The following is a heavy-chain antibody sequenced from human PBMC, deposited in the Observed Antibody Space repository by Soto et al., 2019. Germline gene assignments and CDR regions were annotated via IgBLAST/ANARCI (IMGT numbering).Heavy chain of an antibody. J-gene: IGHJ4*02. V-gene: IGHV3-66*01. CDR2: IYSGGTT. CDR1: GFTVSSNY. D-gene: IGHD4-17*01. Sequence: EVQLVESGGGLVQPGGSLRLSCAASGFTVSSNYMSWVRQAPGKGLEWVSVIYSGGTTYYADSVKGRFTISRDNSKNTLYLQMNSLRAEDTAVYYCARGGSYGGNSEGEIDYWGQGTLITVSS. CDR3: ARGGSYGGNSEGEIDY.